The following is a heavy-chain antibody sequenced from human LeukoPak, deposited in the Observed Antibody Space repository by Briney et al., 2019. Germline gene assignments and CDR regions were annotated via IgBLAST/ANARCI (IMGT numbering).Heavy chain of an antibody. V-gene: IGHV3-21*01. CDR3: ARGATDTTRWFDP. CDR2: ISRASESI. CDR1: GFNFNTYS. J-gene: IGHJ5*02. D-gene: IGHD1-7*01. Sequence: PGGSLRLSCEASGFNFNTYSMAWVRQAPGKGLEWVSIISRASESIFYADSVKGRFTISRDNAKNSLYLQMNGLRAEDTAAYYCARGATDTTRWFDPWGQGTLVTVSS.